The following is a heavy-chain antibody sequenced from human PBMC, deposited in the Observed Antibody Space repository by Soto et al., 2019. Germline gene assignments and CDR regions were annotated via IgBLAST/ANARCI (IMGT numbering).Heavy chain of an antibody. V-gene: IGHV3-7*05. CDR1: GFTFSSYW. J-gene: IGHJ4*02. D-gene: IGHD6-13*01. CDR2: IKQDGSEK. CDR3: ARYGDSSSWHLDY. Sequence: EVQLVESGGGLVQPGGSLRLSCAASGFTFSSYWMSWVRQAPGKGLEWVANIKQDGSEKYYVDSVKGRFTISRDNAKNSLYLQMNSLRAEDTAVYYCARYGDSSSWHLDYWGQGTLVTVSS.